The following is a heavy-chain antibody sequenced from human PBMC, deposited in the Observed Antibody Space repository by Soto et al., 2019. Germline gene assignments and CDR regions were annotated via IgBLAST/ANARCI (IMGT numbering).Heavy chain of an antibody. Sequence: QVQLRESGPRLVKPSGTLSLTCAVSGGSISSSYWWTWVRQAPGKGLQWIGEIYHSGITNYNPSHRPRLNMAVDNSNNESSLSMSSVTAADTAVYYCATLPPRIVVVFAAMPTWGQGILVTVSS. CDR3: ATLPPRIVVVFAAMPT. V-gene: IGHV4-4*02. J-gene: IGHJ5*02. D-gene: IGHD2-21*01. CDR2: IYHSGIT. CDR1: GGSISSSYW.